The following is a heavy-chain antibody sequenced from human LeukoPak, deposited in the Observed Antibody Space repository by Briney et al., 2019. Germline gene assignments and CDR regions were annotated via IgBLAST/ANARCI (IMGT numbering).Heavy chain of an antibody. CDR2: INPNSGGT. J-gene: IGHJ4*02. CDR3: ASRDCTNGVCLRRVVDY. V-gene: IGHV1-2*02. CDR1: GYTFKQYG. Sequence: ASVKVSCKASGYTFKQYGISWVRQAPGQGLEWMGWINPNSGGTNYAQKFQGRVTMTRDTSISTAYMELSRLRSDDTAVYYCASRDCTNGVCLRRVVDYWGQGTLVTVSS. D-gene: IGHD2-8*01.